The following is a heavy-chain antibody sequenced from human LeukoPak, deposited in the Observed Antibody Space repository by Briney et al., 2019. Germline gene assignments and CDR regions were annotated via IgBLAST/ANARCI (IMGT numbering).Heavy chain of an antibody. CDR2: IIPIFGTA. J-gene: IGHJ4*02. CDR3: ASINSDILTGYRDY. CDR1: GGTFSSYA. V-gene: IGHV1-69*06. Sequence: ASVKVSCKASGGTFSSYAISWVRQAPGQGLEWMGGIIPIFGTANYAQKFQGRVTITADKSTSTAYMELSSLRSEDTAVYYCASINSDILTGYRDYWGQGTLVTVSS. D-gene: IGHD3-9*01.